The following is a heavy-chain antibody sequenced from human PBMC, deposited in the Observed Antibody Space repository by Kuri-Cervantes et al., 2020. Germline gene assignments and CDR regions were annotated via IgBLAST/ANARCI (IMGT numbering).Heavy chain of an antibody. V-gene: IGHV3-13*01. CDR3: ARDLFYSTVGHYFDY. D-gene: IGHD4-23*01. CDR1: GFTFSSYD. Sequence: LSLTCAASGFTFSSYDMHWVRRATGKGLEWVSAIGTAGDTYYPGSVKGRFTISRDNAKNSLYLQMNSLRAEDTAVYYCARDLFYSTVGHYFDYWGQGTLVTVSS. J-gene: IGHJ4*02. CDR2: IGTAGDT.